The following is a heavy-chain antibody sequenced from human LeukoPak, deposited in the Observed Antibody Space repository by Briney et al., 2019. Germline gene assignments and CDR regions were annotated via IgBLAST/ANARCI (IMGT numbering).Heavy chain of an antibody. CDR3: ASARPHYYYYMDV. CDR2: INHSGST. V-gene: IGHV4-34*01. J-gene: IGHJ6*03. Sequence: PSETLSLTCAVYGGSFSGYYWSWIRQPPGKGLEWIGEINHSGSTNYNPSLKSRVTISVDTSKNQFSLKLSSVTAADAAVYYCASARPHYYYYMDVWGKGTTVTVSS. CDR1: GGSFSGYY.